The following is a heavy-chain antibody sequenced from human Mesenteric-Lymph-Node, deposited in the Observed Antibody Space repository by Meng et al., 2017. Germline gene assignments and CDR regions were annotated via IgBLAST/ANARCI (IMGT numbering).Heavy chain of an antibody. J-gene: IGHJ5*02. CDR2: INPSGGST. CDR3: ARAGGYCSSTSCYEGSWFDP. D-gene: IGHD2-2*01. CDR1: GYTLTELS. Sequence: ASVKVSCKVSGYTLTELSMHWVRQAPGQGLEWMGIINPSGGSTSYAQKFQGRVTMTRDTSTSTVYMELSSLRSEDTAVYYCARAGGYCSSTSCYEGSWFDPWGQGTLVTVSS. V-gene: IGHV1-46*01.